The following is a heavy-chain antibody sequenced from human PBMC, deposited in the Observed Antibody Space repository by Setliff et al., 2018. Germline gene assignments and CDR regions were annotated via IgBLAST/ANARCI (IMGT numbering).Heavy chain of an antibody. J-gene: IGHJ4*02. D-gene: IGHD4-4*01. V-gene: IGHV1-24*01. CDR2: FDPEDGET. CDR1: GYTLTELS. Sequence: ASVKVSCKVSGYTLTELSMHWVRQAPGKGLEWMGGFDPEDGETIYARKFQGRVTMTEDTSTDTAYMELSSLRSEDTAVYYCAKSGDYSNRGHFDCWGQGTLVTSPQ. CDR3: AKSGDYSNRGHFDC.